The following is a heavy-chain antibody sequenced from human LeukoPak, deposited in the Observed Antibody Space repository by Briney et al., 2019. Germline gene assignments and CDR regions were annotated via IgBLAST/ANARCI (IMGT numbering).Heavy chain of an antibody. V-gene: IGHV3-23*01. CDR3: AKDLSSYDFWSGYPDY. CDR1: GFTFSSYA. D-gene: IGHD3-3*01. J-gene: IGHJ4*02. CDR2: ISGSGGST. Sequence: PGGSLRLSCAASGFTFSSYAMSWVRQAPGKGLEWVSAISGSGGSTYYADSVKGRFTISRDNSKNTLYLQMNSLRAEDTAVYYCAKDLSSYDFWSGYPDYWGQGTLVTVSS.